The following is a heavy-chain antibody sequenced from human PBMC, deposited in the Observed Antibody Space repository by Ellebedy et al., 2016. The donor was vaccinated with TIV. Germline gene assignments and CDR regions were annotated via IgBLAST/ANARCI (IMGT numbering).Heavy chain of an antibody. V-gene: IGHV3-23*01. J-gene: IGHJ4*02. CDR1: GFTFSSYA. D-gene: IGHD1-26*01. Sequence: GESLKISCAASGFTFSSYAMSWVRQAPGKGLEWVSAISASGGSTSYADFVKGRFTISRDNSKNKLFLQMNSLRAEDTAVYFCARDPSFSGNYPPQYYFDYWGQGTLVTVSS. CDR2: ISASGGST. CDR3: ARDPSFSGNYPPQYYFDY.